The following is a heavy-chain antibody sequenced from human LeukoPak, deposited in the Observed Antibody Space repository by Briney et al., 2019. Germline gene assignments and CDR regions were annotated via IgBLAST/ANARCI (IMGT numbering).Heavy chain of an antibody. J-gene: IGHJ6*03. CDR2: INSDGSST. V-gene: IGHV3-74*01. CDR3: ARSEATIYYYYYMDV. CDR1: GFTFSSYW. D-gene: IGHD5-12*01. Sequence: GGSLRLSCAASGFTFSSYWMHWVRQAPGKGLVWVSRINSDGSSTSYADSVKGRFTISRDNAKNTLYLQMNSLRAEDTAVYYCARSEATIYYYYYMDVWGKGTTVTVSS.